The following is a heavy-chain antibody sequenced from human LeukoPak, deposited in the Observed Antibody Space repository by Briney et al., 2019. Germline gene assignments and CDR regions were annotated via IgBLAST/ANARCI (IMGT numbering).Heavy chain of an antibody. CDR1: GFTFSSYS. J-gene: IGHJ3*02. Sequence: GGSLRLSCAASGFTFSSYSMNWVRQAPGKGLEWVSSISSSSSYIYYADSVKGRFTISRDNAKNSLYLQMNSLRAEDTAVYYCARDRMGQCSGGSCRLLGAFDIWDQGTMVTVSS. D-gene: IGHD2-15*01. CDR3: ARDRMGQCSGGSCRLLGAFDI. V-gene: IGHV3-21*01. CDR2: ISSSSSYI.